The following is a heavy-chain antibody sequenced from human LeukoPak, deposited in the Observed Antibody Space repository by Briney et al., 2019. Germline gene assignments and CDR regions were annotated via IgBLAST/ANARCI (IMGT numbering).Heavy chain of an antibody. CDR3: ARASFPRDILTGYYWFDP. CDR2: ISSSSSYI. D-gene: IGHD3-9*01. CDR1: GFTFTSYA. V-gene: IGHV3-21*01. Sequence: GGSLRLSCAASGFTFTSYAMNWVRQAPGKGLEWVSSISSSSSYIYYADSVKGRFTISRDNAKNSLYLQMNNLRAEDTAVYYCARASFPRDILTGYYWFDPWGQGTLVTVSS. J-gene: IGHJ5*02.